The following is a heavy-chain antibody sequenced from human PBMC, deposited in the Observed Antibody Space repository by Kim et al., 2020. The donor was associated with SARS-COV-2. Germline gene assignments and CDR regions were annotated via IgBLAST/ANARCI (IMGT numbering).Heavy chain of an antibody. Sequence: TANYAQKFQGRVTITADESTSTAYMELSSLRSEDTAVYYCAREDGYLYDIWGQGTMVTVSS. CDR2: TA. D-gene: IGHD5-12*01. J-gene: IGHJ3*02. V-gene: IGHV1-69*01. CDR3: AREDGYLYDI.